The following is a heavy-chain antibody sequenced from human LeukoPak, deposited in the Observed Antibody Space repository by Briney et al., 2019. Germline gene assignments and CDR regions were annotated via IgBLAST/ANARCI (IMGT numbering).Heavy chain of an antibody. D-gene: IGHD2-2*01. Sequence: SETLSLTCTVSSGSVNSYYWSWIRQPPGKGLEWIGYIYYGGSTNYNPSLKSRVTISVDTSKNQFSLKLSSVTAADTAVYYCARVPAAPRLYMDVWGQGTTVIVSS. CDR2: IYYGGST. CDR3: ARVPAAPRLYMDV. J-gene: IGHJ6*02. V-gene: IGHV4-59*02. CDR1: SGSVNSYY.